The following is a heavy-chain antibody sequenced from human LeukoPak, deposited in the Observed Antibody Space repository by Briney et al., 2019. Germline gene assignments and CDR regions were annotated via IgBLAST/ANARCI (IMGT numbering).Heavy chain of an antibody. CDR2: IYTSGST. D-gene: IGHD1-26*01. Sequence: SETLSLTCTVSGGSISSYYWNWIRQPAGKGLEWVGRIYTSGSTNYNPSLKSRVTISVDTSKNQFSLKLSSVTAADTAVYYCAKEGTSGSLKQNYYMDVWGKGTTVTVSS. CDR3: AKEGTSGSLKQNYYMDV. V-gene: IGHV4-4*07. CDR1: GGSISSYY. J-gene: IGHJ6*03.